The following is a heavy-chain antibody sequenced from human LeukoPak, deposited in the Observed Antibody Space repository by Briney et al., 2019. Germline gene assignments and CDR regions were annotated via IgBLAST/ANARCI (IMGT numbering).Heavy chain of an antibody. CDR2: IQEDGSKK. CDR1: KFSFGSFW. V-gene: IGHV3-7*04. J-gene: IGHJ3*01. Sequence: PGGSLRLSCAASKFSFGSFWMTWVRQAPGRGREWVANIQEDGSKKYYLDSVKGRFTISRDNAKNSLYLQMNSLRAEDTAVYYCARDKNLAVVNDWYDAFDVWGQGTMVTVSS. CDR3: ARDKNLAVVNDWYDAFDV. D-gene: IGHD3-9*01.